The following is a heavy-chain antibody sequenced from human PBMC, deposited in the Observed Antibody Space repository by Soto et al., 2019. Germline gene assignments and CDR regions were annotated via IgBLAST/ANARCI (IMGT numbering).Heavy chain of an antibody. V-gene: IGHV1-2*04. CDR1: GYTFTGYY. J-gene: IGHJ4*02. Sequence: QVQLVQSGAEVKKPGASVKVSCKASGYTFTGYYMHWVRQAPGQGLEWMGWINPNSGGTNYAQKFQGWVTMTRDTSISTAYLELSRLRSDDTAVYYCARAPRDSSGYTQYSFDDWGQGTLVTGSS. CDR2: INPNSGGT. CDR3: ARAPRDSSGYTQYSFDD. D-gene: IGHD3-22*01.